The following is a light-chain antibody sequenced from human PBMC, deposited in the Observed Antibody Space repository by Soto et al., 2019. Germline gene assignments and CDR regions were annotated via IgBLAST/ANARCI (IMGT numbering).Light chain of an antibody. Sequence: EIVMTQSPVTXSXXPXXXXXXXXRAGQSVSSNLAWYQQKPGQAPRLLIYGASTRATGIPARFTGSGSGTEFTLTISSLQFDDSAVYYCQQYNNWWTFGQGTKVDIK. J-gene: IGKJ1*01. CDR1: QSVSSN. V-gene: IGKV3-15*01. CDR2: GAS. CDR3: QQYNNWWT.